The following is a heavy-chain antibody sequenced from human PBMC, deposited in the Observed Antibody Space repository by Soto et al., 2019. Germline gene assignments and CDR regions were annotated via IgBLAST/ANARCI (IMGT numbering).Heavy chain of an antibody. CDR1: GFTVSSNH. D-gene: IGHD3-22*01. CDR2: IYSGGNT. CDR3: ARALGGSAYYYVGY. V-gene: IGHV3-53*01. J-gene: IGHJ4*02. Sequence: RGSLRLSCAVSGFTVSSNHMSWVRQAPGKGLEWVSVIYSGGNTYYADSVKGRFTISRDNSKNTLYLQMNSLTAEDTAVYYCARALGGSAYYYVGYWGQGTLVTVSS.